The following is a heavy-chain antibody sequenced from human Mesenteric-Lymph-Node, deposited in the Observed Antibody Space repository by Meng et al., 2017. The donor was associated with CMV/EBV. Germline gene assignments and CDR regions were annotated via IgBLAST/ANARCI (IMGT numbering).Heavy chain of an antibody. D-gene: IGHD3/OR15-3a*01. Sequence: ETLSLTCAASGFTFSNTWMNWVRQAPGKGLEWVGRIKSKTDGGTTDYAAPVKVRFTISRDDSKNTLYLQMNSLKTEDTAFYYCTTSLYDFWGGNYSGFDSWGQGTLVTVSS. CDR2: IKSKTDGGTT. CDR1: GFTFSNTW. V-gene: IGHV3-15*01. CDR3: TTSLYDFWGGNYSGFDS. J-gene: IGHJ4*02.